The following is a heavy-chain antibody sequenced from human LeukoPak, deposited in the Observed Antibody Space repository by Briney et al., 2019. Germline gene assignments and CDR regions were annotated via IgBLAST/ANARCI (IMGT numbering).Heavy chain of an antibody. CDR2: IWYDGSNK. V-gene: IGHV3-33*01. CDR1: GFTFSSYG. D-gene: IGHD6-13*01. Sequence: GGSLRLSCAASGFTFSSYGMHWVRQAPGKGLEWVAVIWYDGSNKYYADSVKGRFTISRDNSKNTLYLQMNSLRAEDTAVYYCAREKDGYSSSWYPYWGQGTLVTVSS. CDR3: AREKDGYSSSWYPY. J-gene: IGHJ4*02.